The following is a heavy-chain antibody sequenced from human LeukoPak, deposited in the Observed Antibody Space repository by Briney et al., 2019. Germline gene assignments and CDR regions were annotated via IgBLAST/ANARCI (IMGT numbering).Heavy chain of an antibody. V-gene: IGHV3-21*04. D-gene: IGHD5-24*01. CDR2: ISSSSSYI. Sequence: GGSLRLSCAASGFTFSSYSMNWVRQAPGKGLEWVSSISSSSSYIYSADSLKGRFTISRDNAKNSLYLQMNSLRAEDTAVYYCTRVDGYNYGNRLNFDYWGQGTLVTVSS. J-gene: IGHJ4*02. CDR3: TRVDGYNYGNRLNFDY. CDR1: GFTFSSYS.